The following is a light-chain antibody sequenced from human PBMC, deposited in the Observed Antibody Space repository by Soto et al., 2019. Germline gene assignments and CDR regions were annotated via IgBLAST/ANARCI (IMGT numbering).Light chain of an antibody. CDR1: SSNIGINT. V-gene: IGLV1-44*01. CDR2: DNH. Sequence: QSVLTQPPSASGTPGQRVTFSCSRSSSNIGINTVNWYQQLPGTAPQLLISDNHRRPSGVPDRFSGSKSGTSASLAISGLQSEDEATYFCAAWDVSLKGFVFGTGTKVTVL. CDR3: AAWDVSLKGFV. J-gene: IGLJ1*01.